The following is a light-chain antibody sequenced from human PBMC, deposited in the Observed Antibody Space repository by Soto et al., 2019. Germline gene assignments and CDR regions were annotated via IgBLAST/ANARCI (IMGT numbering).Light chain of an antibody. CDR3: SSYAGRTLYV. J-gene: IGLJ1*01. V-gene: IGLV2-8*01. Sequence: QSALTQPPSASGSPGQSVTISCTGTSSDVGGYDYVSWYQQRPGKAPKLLIHEVTKRPSGVPDRVAGAKSGNTASLTVSGLQSEDEADYYCSSYAGRTLYVFGTGTKGTVL. CDR2: EVT. CDR1: SSDVGGYDY.